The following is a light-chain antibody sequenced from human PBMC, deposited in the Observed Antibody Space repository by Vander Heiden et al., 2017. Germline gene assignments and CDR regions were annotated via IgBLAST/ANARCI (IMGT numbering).Light chain of an antibody. CDR3: SSYTSGSTPHWV. Sequence: QSALTQPASVSGSPGQSLTISCTGTSSDVGGYNYVSWYQQHPGKAPKLMIYDVSNRPSGGSNRFSGSKSGNTAALTISGLQAEDEADYYCSSYTSGSTPHWVFGGGTKLTVL. J-gene: IGLJ3*02. V-gene: IGLV2-14*01. CDR1: SSDVGGYNY. CDR2: DVS.